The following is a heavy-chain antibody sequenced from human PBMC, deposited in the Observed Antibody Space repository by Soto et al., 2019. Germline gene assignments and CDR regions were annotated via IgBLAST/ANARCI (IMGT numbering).Heavy chain of an antibody. CDR3: ARGAVFRRFLEWLFSPLHLYYYYVMDG. Sequence: GASVQVSCKASGGTFSSYAISWVRQAPGQGLEWMGGIIPIFGTANYAQKFQGRVTITADESTSTAYMELSSLRSEDTAVYYCARGAVFRRFLEWLFSPLHLYYYYVMDGWGQGTTVTVYS. D-gene: IGHD3-3*01. V-gene: IGHV1-69*13. CDR1: GGTFSSYA. J-gene: IGHJ6*02. CDR2: IIPIFGTA.